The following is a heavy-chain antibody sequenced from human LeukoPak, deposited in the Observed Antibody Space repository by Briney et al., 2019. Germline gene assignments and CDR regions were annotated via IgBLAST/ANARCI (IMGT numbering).Heavy chain of an antibody. CDR1: GGTFSSYA. V-gene: IGHV1-69*05. J-gene: IGHJ3*02. CDR2: IIPIFGTA. Sequence: SVKVSCKASGGTFSSYAISWVRQAPGQGLEWMGGIIPIFGTANYAQKFQGRVTITTDESTSTAYMELSSLRSEDTAVYYCASSMAQQLVLDAFDIWGQGTMVTVSS. D-gene: IGHD6-13*01. CDR3: ASSMAQQLVLDAFDI.